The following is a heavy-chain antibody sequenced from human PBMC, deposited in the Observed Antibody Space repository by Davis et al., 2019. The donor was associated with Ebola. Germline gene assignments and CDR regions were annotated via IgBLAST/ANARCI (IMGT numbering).Heavy chain of an antibody. CDR1: GFTFSSYA. Sequence: GGSLRLSCAASGFTFSSYAMHWVRQAPGKGLEWVAVISYDGSNKYYADSVKGRFTISRDNSKNTLYLQMNSLRAEDTAVYYCARTPWIDYWGQGTLVTVSS. J-gene: IGHJ4*02. CDR3: ARTPWIDY. D-gene: IGHD3-3*01. V-gene: IGHV3-30-3*01. CDR2: ISYDGSNK.